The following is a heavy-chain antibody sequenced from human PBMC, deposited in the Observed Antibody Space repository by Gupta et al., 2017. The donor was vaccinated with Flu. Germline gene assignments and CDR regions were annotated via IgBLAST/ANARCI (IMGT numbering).Heavy chain of an antibody. V-gene: IGHV4-39*01. D-gene: IGHD5-12*01. CDR2: IYYSGST. J-gene: IGHJ5*02. Sequence: QLQLQESGPGLVKPSETLSLTCTVSGGSISSSSYYWGWIRQPPGKGLEWIGSIYYSGSTYYNPSLKSRVTISVDTSKNQFSLKLSSVTAADTAVYYCATRWLQSSFDPWGQGTLVTVSS. CDR3: ATRWLQSSFDP. CDR1: GGSISSSSYY.